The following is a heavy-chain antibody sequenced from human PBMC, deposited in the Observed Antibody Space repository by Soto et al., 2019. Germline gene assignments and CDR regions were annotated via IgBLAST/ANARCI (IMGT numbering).Heavy chain of an antibody. J-gene: IGHJ5*02. D-gene: IGHD3-3*01. Sequence: SETLSLTCTVSGGSISSSDFYWGWLRQTPGKGLEFIGSMYYSGTTYYNPSLKSRVTISVDTSKNQFTLKLSSVTAVDTAVYYCARVSGTIFGVVPSFDPWGQGTLVTVSS. V-gene: IGHV4-39*06. CDR3: ARVSGTIFGVVPSFDP. CDR2: MYYSGTT. CDR1: GGSISSSDFY.